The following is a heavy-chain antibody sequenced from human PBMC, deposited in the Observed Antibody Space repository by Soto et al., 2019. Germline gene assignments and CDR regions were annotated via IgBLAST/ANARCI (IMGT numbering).Heavy chain of an antibody. CDR1: GFTVSSKY. D-gene: IGHD6-19*01. V-gene: IGHV3-53*02. J-gene: IGHJ5*02. CDR3: ARDGGWYAGLDP. Sequence: VQLVETGGGLIQPGGSLRLSCAASGFTVSSKYMSWVRQAPGKGLEWVSVIYSGGSTYYADSVKGRFTVSRDNSKNILYLQMNSLRAEDTAVYYCARDGGWYAGLDPWGRGTLVTVSS. CDR2: IYSGGST.